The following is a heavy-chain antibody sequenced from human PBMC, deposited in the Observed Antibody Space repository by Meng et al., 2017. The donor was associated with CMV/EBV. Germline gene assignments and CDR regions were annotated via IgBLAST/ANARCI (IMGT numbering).Heavy chain of an antibody. CDR1: RYTFTSYG. CDR3: ARYRETDYCSSTSCPPYYYYGMDV. J-gene: IGHJ6*02. V-gene: IGHV1-18*01. D-gene: IGHD2-2*01. CDR2: IRAYNGNT. Sequence: ASVKVSCKASRYTFTSYGISWVRQPPGQGLEWMGWIRAYNGNTHYAQKLQGRVTMTTDTSTSTAYMELRSLRSDDTAVYYCARYRETDYCSSTSCPPYYYYGMDVWGQGTTVTVSS.